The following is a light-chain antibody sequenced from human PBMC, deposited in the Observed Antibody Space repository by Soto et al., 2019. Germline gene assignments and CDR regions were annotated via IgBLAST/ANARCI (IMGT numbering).Light chain of an antibody. J-gene: IGLJ2*01. V-gene: IGLV2-14*01. Sequence: QSVLTQPASVSGSPGQSITISCTGTSSDVGGYKYVSWYQQHPDKAPKLIIFEVSNRPSGISSRFSGSKSGNTASLTISGLQAEDEADSYCASYTSSSTSVIFGRGTKVTVL. CDR1: SSDVGGYKY. CDR2: EVS. CDR3: ASYTSSSTSVI.